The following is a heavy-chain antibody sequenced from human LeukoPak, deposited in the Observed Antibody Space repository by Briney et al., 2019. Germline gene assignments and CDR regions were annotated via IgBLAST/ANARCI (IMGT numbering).Heavy chain of an antibody. D-gene: IGHD2-21*02. V-gene: IGHV1-2*02. CDR1: GYMFTGYY. J-gene: IGHJ4*02. CDR3: ARGYCSGDCFTLFDY. Sequence: GASVKVSCKASGYMFTGYYMHWVRQAPGQGLEWMGWINPNSGGTNYAQKFQGRVTMTRDTSISTAYMELSSLRSDDTAVHYCARGYCSGDCFTLFDYWGQGTLVTVSS. CDR2: INPNSGGT.